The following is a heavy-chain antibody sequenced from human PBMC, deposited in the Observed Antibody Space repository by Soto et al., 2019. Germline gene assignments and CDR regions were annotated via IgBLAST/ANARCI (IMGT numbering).Heavy chain of an antibody. D-gene: IGHD3-22*01. CDR1: GFTVSSNY. Sequence: EVQLVESGGGLIQPGESLRLSCAASGFTVSSNYMTWVRQAPGKGLEWVSVIYSGGSTYYADSVKGRFTISRDNSKNSLYLQLNSLRAEDTAVYYCARSTYASRGYYDYYFDCWGQGTLVTVSS. J-gene: IGHJ4*02. CDR2: IYSGGST. V-gene: IGHV3-53*01. CDR3: ARSTYASRGYYDYYFDC.